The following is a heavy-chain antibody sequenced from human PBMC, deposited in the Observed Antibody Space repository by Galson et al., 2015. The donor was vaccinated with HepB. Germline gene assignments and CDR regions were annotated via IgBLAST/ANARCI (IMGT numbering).Heavy chain of an antibody. J-gene: IGHJ5*02. Sequence: SVKVSCKASGYTFTRYGISWVRQAPGQGLEWMGWISAYNGNTNYAQKLQGRVTMTTDTSTSTAYMELRSLRSDDTAVYYCARSMGIAAAGKTSGFDPWGQGTLVTVSS. CDR1: GYTFTRYG. V-gene: IGHV1-18*01. D-gene: IGHD6-13*01. CDR3: ARSMGIAAAGKTSGFDP. CDR2: ISAYNGNT.